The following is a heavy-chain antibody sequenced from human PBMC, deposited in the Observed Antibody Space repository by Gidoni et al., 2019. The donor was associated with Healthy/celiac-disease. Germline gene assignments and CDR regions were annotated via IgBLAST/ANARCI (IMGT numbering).Heavy chain of an antibody. CDR3: AKALVYCSSTSCYDYYFDY. CDR2: ISLNSGSI. Sequence: EVQLVESGGGLVQPGWSLRLSCAASGFTFDDYATPWVRQAPGKGLECVSGISLNSGSIGYAYSVKCRFAISRDNAKNSLYLQMNSLRAEDTALYYCAKALVYCSSTSCYDYYFDYWGQGTLVTVSS. J-gene: IGHJ4*02. D-gene: IGHD2-2*01. CDR1: GFTFDDYA. V-gene: IGHV3-9*01.